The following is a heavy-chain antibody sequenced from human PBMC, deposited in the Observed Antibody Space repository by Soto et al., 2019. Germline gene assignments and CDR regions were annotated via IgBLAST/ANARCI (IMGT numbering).Heavy chain of an antibody. J-gene: IGHJ6*02. Sequence: GASVKVSCKASGYTFTSYAMHWVRQAPGQRLEWMGWINAGNGNTKYSQKFQGRVTITRDTSASTAYMELSSLRSEDTAVYYCARVPCDFWSGFLYGMDVWGQGTTVTVSS. CDR1: GYTFTSYA. D-gene: IGHD3-3*01. CDR3: ARVPCDFWSGFLYGMDV. V-gene: IGHV1-3*01. CDR2: INAGNGNT.